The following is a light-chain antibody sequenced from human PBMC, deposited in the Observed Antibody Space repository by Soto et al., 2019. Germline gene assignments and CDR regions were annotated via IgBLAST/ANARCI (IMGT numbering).Light chain of an antibody. CDR3: QLLNSYPRRT. J-gene: IGKJ2*01. V-gene: IGKV1-9*01. CDR1: QGISSY. Sequence: IQLTQSPSSLSASVGDRVTITCRASQGISSYLAWYQQKPGKAPKLLIYAASTLQSGVPSRFSGSGSGTDFTLTISSLQPEDFATYYCQLLNSYPRRTFGQGTKLEIK. CDR2: AAS.